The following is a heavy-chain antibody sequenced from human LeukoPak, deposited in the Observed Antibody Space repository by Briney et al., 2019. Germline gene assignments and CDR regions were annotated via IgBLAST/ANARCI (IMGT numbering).Heavy chain of an antibody. CDR3: ARGLWFGEL. J-gene: IGHJ4*02. CDR2: IIPIFGTA. V-gene: IGHV1-69*05. CDR1: GGTFSSYA. Sequence: SVKVSCKASGGTFSSYAISWVRQAPGQGLEWMGGIIPIFGTANYAQKFQGRVTMTTDTSTSTAYMELRSLRSDDTAVYYCARGLWFGELWGQGTLVTVSS. D-gene: IGHD3-10*01.